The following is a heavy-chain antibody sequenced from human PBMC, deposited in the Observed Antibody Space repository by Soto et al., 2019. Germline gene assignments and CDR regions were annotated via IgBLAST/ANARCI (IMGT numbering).Heavy chain of an antibody. CDR2: ISGTGGTT. J-gene: IGHJ4*02. CDR3: AKFFVETGGSSGWPWSFHF. V-gene: IGHV3-23*01. Sequence: EVQLLESGGGLVQPGGSLRLSCAASGFTFSSYAMSWVRQAPGKGLEWVSAISGTGGTTYYTDSVKGRFTISRDNSRNTLPLQMNSLRAEDTAIYYCAKFFVETGGSSGWPWSFHFWGQGTLATVSS. D-gene: IGHD6-25*01. CDR1: GFTFSSYA.